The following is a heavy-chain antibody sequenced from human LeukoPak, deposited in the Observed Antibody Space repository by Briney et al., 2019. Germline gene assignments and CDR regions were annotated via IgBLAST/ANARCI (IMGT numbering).Heavy chain of an antibody. CDR3: VKASSSSPQYNWFDA. J-gene: IGHJ5*02. CDR2: VSGTGGRT. Sequence: GGSLRLSCAASGFTFSSYALTWVRQAPGKGLEWVSVVSGTGGRTYYADSVKGRFTISRDNSKNTLYLQMNSLRAEDTALYYCVKASSSSPQYNWFDAWGQGTLVTVSS. CDR1: GFTFSSYA. V-gene: IGHV3-23*01. D-gene: IGHD6-6*01.